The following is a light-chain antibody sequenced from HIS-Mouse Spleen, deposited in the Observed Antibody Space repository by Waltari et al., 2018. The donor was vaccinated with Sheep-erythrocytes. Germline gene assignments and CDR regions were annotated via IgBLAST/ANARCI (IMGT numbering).Light chain of an antibody. Sequence: DIQMTQSPSSLSASVGDRVTITCRASQSISSYLNWYQQKPGKDTKLLIYAASSLQSGVPSRFSCSGSGTDFTLTISSLQPEDFATYYCQQSYSTPYTFGQGTKLEIK. CDR3: QQSYSTPYT. CDR1: QSISSY. CDR2: AAS. V-gene: IGKV1-39*01. J-gene: IGKJ2*01.